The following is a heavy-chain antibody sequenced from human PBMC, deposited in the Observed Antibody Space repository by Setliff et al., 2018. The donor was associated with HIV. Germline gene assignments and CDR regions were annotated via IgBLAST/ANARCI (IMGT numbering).Heavy chain of an antibody. Sequence: SETLSLTCTVSGGSISSTSYYWGWIRQPPGKGLEWIGTLYFSGRTYYSPSLKSRVAMSVDKSKNQFSLKLKSVTVADTALYFCVRSGCNRNICYDSRGWLDSWGQGTQVTVSS. CDR1: GGSISSTSYY. J-gene: IGHJ5*01. CDR3: VRSGCNRNICYDSRGWLDS. CDR2: LYFSGRT. D-gene: IGHD5-12*01. V-gene: IGHV4-39*01.